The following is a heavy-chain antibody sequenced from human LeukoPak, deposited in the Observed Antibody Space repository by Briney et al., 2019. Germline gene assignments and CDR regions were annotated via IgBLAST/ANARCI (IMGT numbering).Heavy chain of an antibody. Sequence: ASVKVSCKASGYTFSGFYVHWVRQAPGQGLEWMGIIKVSGGRTEYAQKFQGRVTMTRDMSTSTVYMELNNLRSEDTAVYYCAREPPESYYFGYWGQGTLVTVSS. CDR1: GYTFSGFY. J-gene: IGHJ4*02. CDR2: IKVSGGRT. CDR3: AREPPESYYFGY. V-gene: IGHV1-46*01.